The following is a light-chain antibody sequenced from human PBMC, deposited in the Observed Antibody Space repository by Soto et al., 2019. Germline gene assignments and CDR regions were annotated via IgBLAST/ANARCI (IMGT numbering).Light chain of an antibody. J-gene: IGLJ1*01. V-gene: IGLV1-40*01. CDR2: ENN. CDR1: SSNIGAGYE. Sequence: QSVLTQPPSVSAAPGQRVTISCTGSSSNIGAGYEAHWYQQVPGTAPKLLIYENNNRPSGVPDRLSGSTSATSASLAITGLQAEDEAEYDCQSYDRSLSGYVFGTGTKVTVL. CDR3: QSYDRSLSGYV.